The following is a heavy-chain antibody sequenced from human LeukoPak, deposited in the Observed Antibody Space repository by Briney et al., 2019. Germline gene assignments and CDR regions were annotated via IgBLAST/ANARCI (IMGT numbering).Heavy chain of an antibody. CDR2: IYTSGST. Sequence: PSQTLSLTCTVSGGSINSGHYYWSWIRQPAGKGLEWIGRIYTSGSTNYNPSLKSRVTISVDTSKNQFSLKLSSVTAADTAVYYCARAGGAMAPDAFDIWGQGTMVTVSS. D-gene: IGHD5-24*01. J-gene: IGHJ3*02. CDR1: GGSINSGHYY. CDR3: ARAGGAMAPDAFDI. V-gene: IGHV4-61*02.